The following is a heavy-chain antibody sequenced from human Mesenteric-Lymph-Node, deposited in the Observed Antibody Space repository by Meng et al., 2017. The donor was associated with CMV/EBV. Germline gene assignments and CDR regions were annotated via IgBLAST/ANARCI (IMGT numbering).Heavy chain of an antibody. Sequence: ASVKVSCKASGGTSLTHTISWVRQAPGQGLEWMGWISAYNGNTNYAQKLQGRVTMTTDTSTSTAYMELRSLRSDDTAVYYCARGFLVSPYFDYWGQGTLVTVSS. CDR3: ARGFLVSPYFDY. V-gene: IGHV1-18*01. CDR1: GGTSLTHT. D-gene: IGHD4-23*01. CDR2: ISAYNGNT. J-gene: IGHJ4*02.